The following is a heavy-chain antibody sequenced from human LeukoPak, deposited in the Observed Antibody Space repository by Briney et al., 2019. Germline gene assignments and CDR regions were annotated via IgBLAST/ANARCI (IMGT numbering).Heavy chain of an antibody. CDR2: IFYTGST. V-gene: IGHV4-59*11. J-gene: IGHJ3*01. CDR1: GGSINSHY. D-gene: IGHD3-10*02. Sequence: PSGTLSLTCSVSGGSINSHYWNWIRQTPEKGLEWIGYIFYTGSTNYNPSLKSRVTISVDRSKNQVSLKLSSVTAADTAVYYCARSPRLGPMFWGQGTMVTVSS. CDR3: ARSPRLGPMF.